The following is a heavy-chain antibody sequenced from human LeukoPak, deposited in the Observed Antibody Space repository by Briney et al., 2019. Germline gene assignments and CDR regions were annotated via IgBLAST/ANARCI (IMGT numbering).Heavy chain of an antibody. D-gene: IGHD2-15*01. V-gene: IGHV4-4*02. CDR1: GGSLSSNNW. Sequence: SETLSLTCAVSGGSLSSNNWWSWVRQPPGKGLEWIGEIFHSGSTNYNPSLKSRVTISVDKSKNQFSLKLNSVTAADTAVYYCARKTYCSGGRCYGENWFDPWGQGTLVTVSS. CDR3: ARKTYCSGGRCYGENWFDP. CDR2: IFHSGST. J-gene: IGHJ5*02.